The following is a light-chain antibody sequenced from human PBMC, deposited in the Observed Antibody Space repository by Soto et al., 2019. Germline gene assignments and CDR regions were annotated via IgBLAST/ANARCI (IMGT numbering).Light chain of an antibody. CDR3: AAWHDRLNGRYV. Sequence: QSVLTQPPSASGTPGQRVTISCSGSSSHIGSNTVNWYQQLPGTAPKLLIYSNNQRPSGVPDRFSGSKSGTSASLAISGLQSEDEADYYCAAWHDRLNGRYVFGXGPKSTVL. CDR2: SNN. J-gene: IGLJ1*01. CDR1: SSHIGSNT. V-gene: IGLV1-44*01.